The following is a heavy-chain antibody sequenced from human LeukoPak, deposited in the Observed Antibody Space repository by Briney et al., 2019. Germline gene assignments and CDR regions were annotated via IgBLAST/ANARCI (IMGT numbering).Heavy chain of an antibody. CDR2: ISGYNGNT. CDR3: ARSGGTYYEDY. J-gene: IGHJ4*02. Sequence: ASVKVSCKASGYTFTTYGISWVRQAPGQGLEWMGWISGYNGNTNYAQKLQGRVTVTTDTSTSTAYMELRSLRSGDTAVYYCARSGGTYYEDYWGQGTLVTVSS. V-gene: IGHV1-18*01. CDR1: GYTFTTYG. D-gene: IGHD1-26*01.